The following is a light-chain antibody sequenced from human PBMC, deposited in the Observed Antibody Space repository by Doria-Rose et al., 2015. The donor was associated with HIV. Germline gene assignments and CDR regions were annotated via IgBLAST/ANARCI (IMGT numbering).Light chain of an antibody. V-gene: IGLV2-14*03. J-gene: IGLJ2*01. CDR2: DVT. CDR3: SSYTSGTSFV. Sequence: AQPASVSGSPGQSITISCTGTSSDVGYYKYVSWYQQYPGKAPQLIISDVTKRPSGVSDRFSGSKSGNTASLTISGLQAEDEAEYFCSSYTSGTSFVFGGGTKLTV. CDR1: SSDVGYYKY.